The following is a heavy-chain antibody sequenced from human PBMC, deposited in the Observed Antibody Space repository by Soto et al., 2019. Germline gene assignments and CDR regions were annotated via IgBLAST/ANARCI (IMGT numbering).Heavy chain of an antibody. CDR1: GDSVSSNSAA. CDR2: TYYRSKWYN. Sequence: SQTLSLTCAISGDSVSSNSAAWNWIRQSPSRGLEWLGRTYYRSKWYNDYAVSVKSRITINPDTSKNQFSLQLNSVTPEDTAVYYCARGEWELPYYYYYYGMDVWGQGTTVTVSS. V-gene: IGHV6-1*01. D-gene: IGHD1-26*01. J-gene: IGHJ6*02. CDR3: ARGEWELPYYYYYYGMDV.